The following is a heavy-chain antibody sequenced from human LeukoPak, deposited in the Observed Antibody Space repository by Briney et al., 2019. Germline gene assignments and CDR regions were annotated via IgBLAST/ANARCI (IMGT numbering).Heavy chain of an antibody. J-gene: IGHJ4*02. CDR1: GYTFTSNY. Sequence: ASVKVSCKAFGYTFTSNYMHWVRQAPGQGPEWMGVISPSGGSTTYAQKFQGRVTLTRDMSTSTDYLELSSLRSEDTAVYYCATWGYYGSGTPPWPWGQGTLVTVSS. CDR3: ATWGYYGSGTPPWP. CDR2: ISPSGGST. D-gene: IGHD3-10*01. V-gene: IGHV1-46*01.